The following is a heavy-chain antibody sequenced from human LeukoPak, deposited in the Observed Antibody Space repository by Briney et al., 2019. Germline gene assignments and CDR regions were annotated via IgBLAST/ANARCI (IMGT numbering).Heavy chain of an antibody. Sequence: GGSLRPSCAASGFTFSSYAMSWVRQAPGKGLEWVSAISGSGGSTYYADSVKGRFTISRDNSKNTLYLQMNSLRAEDTAVYYCAKALAYCGGDCYSFGGFFDYWGQGTLVTVSS. CDR1: GFTFSSYA. V-gene: IGHV3-23*01. CDR3: AKALAYCGGDCYSFGGFFDY. J-gene: IGHJ4*02. D-gene: IGHD2-21*02. CDR2: ISGSGGST.